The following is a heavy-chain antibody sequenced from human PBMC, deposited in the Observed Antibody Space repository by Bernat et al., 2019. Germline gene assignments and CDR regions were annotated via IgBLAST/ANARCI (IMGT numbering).Heavy chain of an antibody. D-gene: IGHD2-15*01. CDR2: MNPNSGNT. CDR3: AMARRNVVVVAATDGADYYFDY. J-gene: IGHJ4*02. V-gene: IGHV1-8*01. CDR1: GYTFTSYD. Sequence: QVQLVQSGAEVKKPGASVKVSCKASGYTFTSYDINWVRQATGQGLEWMGWMNPNSGNTGYAQKFQGRVTMTRNTSISTAYMELSSLRSEDTAVYYCAMARRNVVVVAATDGADYYFDYWGQGTLVTVSS.